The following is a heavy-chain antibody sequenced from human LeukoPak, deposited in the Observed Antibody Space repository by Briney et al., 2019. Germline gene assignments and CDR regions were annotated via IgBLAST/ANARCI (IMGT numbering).Heavy chain of an antibody. V-gene: IGHV4-39*01. J-gene: IGHJ5*02. CDR2: IYYSGST. D-gene: IGHD6-19*01. CDR1: GGSISSSSYY. Sequence: SETLSLTCTVSGGSISSSSYYWGWIRQPPGKGLEWIGSIYYSGSTYYNPSLKSRVTISVDTSKNQFSLKLSSVTAADTAVYYCARHVLLGFIAVAGPFDPWGQGTLDTVSS. CDR3: ARHVLLGFIAVAGPFDP.